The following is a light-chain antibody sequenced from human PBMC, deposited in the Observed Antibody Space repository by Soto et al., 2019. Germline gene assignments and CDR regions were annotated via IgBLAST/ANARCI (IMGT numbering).Light chain of an antibody. Sequence: EILLTQSPGTLSLSPGERATLSCRASQSVSSYYLAWYQQKPGQAPRLLIYAASSRATGIPDRLSGGGSGTDFTLTISRLEPEDFAVYYCQQCGSSPWTFGQGTKVDIK. V-gene: IGKV3-20*01. CDR3: QQCGSSPWT. CDR1: QSVSSYY. CDR2: AAS. J-gene: IGKJ1*01.